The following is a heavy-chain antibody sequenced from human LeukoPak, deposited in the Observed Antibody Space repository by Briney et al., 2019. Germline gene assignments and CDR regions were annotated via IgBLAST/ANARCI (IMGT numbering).Heavy chain of an antibody. D-gene: IGHD3-3*01. Sequence: GGSLRLSCAASGFTFNTYSMTWVRQAPGKGLEWVSSISSSGSYIYYADSLKGRFTISRDNAKNSLYLQMNSLRAEDTAVYYCAKRHDFWSGYLDCWGQGTLVTVSS. CDR3: AKRHDFWSGYLDC. J-gene: IGHJ4*02. CDR1: GFTFNTYS. V-gene: IGHV3-21*04. CDR2: ISSSGSYI.